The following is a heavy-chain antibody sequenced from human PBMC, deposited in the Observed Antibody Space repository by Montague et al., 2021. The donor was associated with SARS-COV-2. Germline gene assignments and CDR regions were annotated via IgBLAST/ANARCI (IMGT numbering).Heavy chain of an antibody. CDR3: ARGPRITMIVVVITDIWFDP. Sequence: SETLSLTCAVYGGSFSGYYWSWIRQPPGKGLEWIGEVNLSGSTNYNPSPKSRVTISVDTSKNQSSLKLSSVTAADTAVYYCARGPRITMIVVVITDIWFDPWGQGTLVTVSS. CDR2: VNLSGST. J-gene: IGHJ5*02. V-gene: IGHV4-34*01. D-gene: IGHD3-22*01. CDR1: GGSFSGYY.